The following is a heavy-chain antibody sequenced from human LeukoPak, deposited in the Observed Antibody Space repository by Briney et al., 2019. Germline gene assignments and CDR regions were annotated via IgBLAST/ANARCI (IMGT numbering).Heavy chain of an antibody. CDR3: ARGVDSAIDW. J-gene: IGHJ4*02. Sequence: GGSLRLSCAASGFTFSSYWMNWVRQAPGKGLEWVANINGDGRDKYYVGSVGGRFTISRDNADNALYLQMNSLRGDDTALYYCARGVDSAIDWWGQGTVVTVSS. CDR2: INGDGRDK. V-gene: IGHV3-7*01. CDR1: GFTFSSYW. D-gene: IGHD3-9*01.